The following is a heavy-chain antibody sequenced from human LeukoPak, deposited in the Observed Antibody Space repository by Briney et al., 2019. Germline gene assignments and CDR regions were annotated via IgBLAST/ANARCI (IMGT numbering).Heavy chain of an antibody. CDR1: GFSFSSYG. Sequence: PGGSLRLSCAASGFSFSSYGMHWGRQAPGKGLEWVAVMSYDGSNKYYADSVKGRFTISRDNSKNTLYLQMNSLRAEDTAVYYCAKEIGVLRNWFDPWGQGTLVTVSS. CDR3: AKEIGVLRNWFDP. V-gene: IGHV3-30*18. CDR2: MSYDGSNK. J-gene: IGHJ5*02. D-gene: IGHD3-10*01.